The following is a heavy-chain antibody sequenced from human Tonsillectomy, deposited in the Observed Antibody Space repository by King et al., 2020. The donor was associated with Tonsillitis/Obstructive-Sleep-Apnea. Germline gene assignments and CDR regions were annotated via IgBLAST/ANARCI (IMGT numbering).Heavy chain of an antibody. CDR2: IIPIYGTT. CDR1: GGTFSNYA. Sequence: QLVQSGAEVKKPGSSVKVSCKASGGTFSNYAISWVRQAPGQGLEWMGGIIPIYGTTNYAQKFQGRVTITADGSTSTAHMELSSLRSEDTAVYYCARSGSVYWLFSNWFDPWGQETLVTVSS. J-gene: IGHJ5*02. CDR3: ARSGSVYWLFSNWFDP. D-gene: IGHD5-12*01. V-gene: IGHV1-69*01.